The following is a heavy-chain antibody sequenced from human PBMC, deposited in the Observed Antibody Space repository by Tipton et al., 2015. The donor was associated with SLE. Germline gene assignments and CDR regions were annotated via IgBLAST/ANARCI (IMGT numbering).Heavy chain of an antibody. V-gene: IGHV1-2*02. CDR1: GYTFTSYG. Sequence: QLVQSGAEVKKPGASVKVSCKASGYTFTSYGISWVRQAPGQGLEWMGWINPNSGYAEYAHKFQGRVTVTSDTTISAAYMELSRLRFDDTAVYYCARVVGETRGFDYWGQGTLVTVSS. J-gene: IGHJ4*02. CDR2: INPNSGYA. D-gene: IGHD3-10*01. CDR3: ARVVGETRGFDY.